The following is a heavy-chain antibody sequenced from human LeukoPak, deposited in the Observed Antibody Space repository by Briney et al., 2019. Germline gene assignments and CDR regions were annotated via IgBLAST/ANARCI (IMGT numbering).Heavy chain of an antibody. D-gene: IGHD2-2*01. CDR2: ISWNSGSI. V-gene: IGHV3-9*01. CDR3: ARGIVVVPAAGAHYGMDV. CDR1: GFTFDDYA. J-gene: IGHJ6*02. Sequence: SPRLSCAASGFTFDDYAMHWVRQAPGKGLEWVSGISWNSGSIGYADSVKGRFTISRDNAKNSLYLQMNSLRAEDTALYYCARGIVVVPAAGAHYGMDVWGQGTTVTVSS.